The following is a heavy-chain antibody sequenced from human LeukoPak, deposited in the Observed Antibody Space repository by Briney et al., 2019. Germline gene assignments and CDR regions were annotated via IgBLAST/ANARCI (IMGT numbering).Heavy chain of an antibody. Sequence: ASVKVSCKXSGYTFTSYDINWVRQAIGQGLEWMGWMNPNSGNTGYAQKFQGRVTITRNTSISTAYMELSSLRSEDTAVYYCARGHILVVPAAGFDAFDIWGQGTMVTVSS. CDR3: ARGHILVVPAAGFDAFDI. V-gene: IGHV1-8*03. D-gene: IGHD2-2*01. CDR2: MNPNSGNT. J-gene: IGHJ3*02. CDR1: GYTFTSYD.